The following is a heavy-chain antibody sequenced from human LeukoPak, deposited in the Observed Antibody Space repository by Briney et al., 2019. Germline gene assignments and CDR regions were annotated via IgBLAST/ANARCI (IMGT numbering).Heavy chain of an antibody. CDR3: AREIFGVADAFDI. D-gene: IGHD3-3*01. J-gene: IGHJ3*02. CDR1: GGSISSYY. V-gene: IGHV4-59*12. CDR2: IYYSGST. Sequence: SETLSLTCTVSGGSISSYYWSWIRQPPGKGLEWIGYIYYSGSTNYNPSLKSRVTISVDTSKNQFSLRLSSVTAADTAVYYCAREIFGVADAFDIRGQGTMVTVSS.